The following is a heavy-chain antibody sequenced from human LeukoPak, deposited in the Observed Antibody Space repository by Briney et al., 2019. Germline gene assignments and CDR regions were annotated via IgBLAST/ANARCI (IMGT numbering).Heavy chain of an antibody. Sequence: PGGSLRLSCAASGFTFRSSRMNWVRQAPGEGLEWVSFISSSSSYIDYADSVKGRFTISRDNAKNSLYLQMNSLRAEDTAVYYCVRDSYSNYFDYWGQGTLVTVSS. J-gene: IGHJ4*02. D-gene: IGHD4-11*01. V-gene: IGHV3-21*01. CDR1: GFTFRSSR. CDR3: VRDSYSNYFDY. CDR2: ISSSSSYI.